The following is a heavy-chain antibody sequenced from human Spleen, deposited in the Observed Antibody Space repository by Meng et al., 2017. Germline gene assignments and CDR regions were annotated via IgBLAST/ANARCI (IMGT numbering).Heavy chain of an antibody. CDR1: GFTFSNYG. D-gene: IGHD2-15*01. V-gene: IGHV3-30*18. Sequence: VQLVESGGGVGQPGRSLRLSCAASGFTFSNYGMHWVRQDPGKGLEWVAVISYDGTNTYYTDSVKGRFTISRDSSKNTLYLQMNSLRAEDTAVYYCAKGWRSLYYFDYWGQGTLVTVSS. J-gene: IGHJ4*02. CDR3: AKGWRSLYYFDY. CDR2: ISYDGTNT.